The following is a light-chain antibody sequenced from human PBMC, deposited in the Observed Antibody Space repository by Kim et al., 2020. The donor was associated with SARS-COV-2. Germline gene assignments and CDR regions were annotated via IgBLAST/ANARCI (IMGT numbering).Light chain of an antibody. CDR1: SNNVGYEG. J-gene: IGLJ3*02. Sequence: RQNATITCTGNSNNVGYEGAAWLQHHQGHPPKLLLYRNNDRPSGISERLSASRSGNTASLTITGLQPEDEADYYCSAWDRSLKGWVFGGGTQLTVL. CDR2: RNN. CDR3: SAWDRSLKGWV. V-gene: IGLV10-54*01.